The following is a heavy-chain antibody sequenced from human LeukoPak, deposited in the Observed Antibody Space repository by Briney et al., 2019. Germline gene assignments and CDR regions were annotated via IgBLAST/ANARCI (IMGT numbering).Heavy chain of an antibody. CDR3: AREGEGQLSSGWYYFDY. D-gene: IGHD6-13*01. V-gene: IGHV4-34*01. CDR1: GGSFSGYY. J-gene: IGHJ4*02. CDR2: INHSGST. Sequence: SETLSLTCAVYGGSFSGYYWSWIRQPPGKGLEWIGEINHSGSTNYNPSLKSRVTISVDTSKNQFSLKLSSVTAADTAVYYCAREGEGQLSSGWYYFDYWGQGTLVTVSS.